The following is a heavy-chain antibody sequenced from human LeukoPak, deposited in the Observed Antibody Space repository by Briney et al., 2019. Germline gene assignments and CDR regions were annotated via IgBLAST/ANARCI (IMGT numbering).Heavy chain of an antibody. V-gene: IGHV1-69*01. Sequence: SVKVSRKASGGTFSSYAISWVRQAPGQGLDWMGGIIPIFGTANYAQKFQGRVTITADESTSTAYMELSSLRSEDTAIYYCARTSVRGVMTQFDPWGQGTLVTVSS. CDR3: ARTSVRGVMTQFDP. D-gene: IGHD3-10*01. CDR2: IIPIFGTA. CDR1: GGTFSSYA. J-gene: IGHJ5*02.